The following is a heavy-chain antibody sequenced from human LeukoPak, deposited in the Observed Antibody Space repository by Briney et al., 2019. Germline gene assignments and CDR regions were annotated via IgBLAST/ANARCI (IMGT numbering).Heavy chain of an antibody. CDR2: ISNNGGSS. CDR1: GFTFSAYA. CDR3: VKITSVTGGDC. J-gene: IGHJ4*02. V-gene: IGHV3-64D*09. Sequence: AGRSLRLSCSASGFTFSAYAMYWVRQAPGKGLEYVSGISNNGGSSFYADSVKGRFTISRDNSKNTLYLQMSSLRAEDTAVYYCVKITSVTGGDCWGQGTRLTVSS. D-gene: IGHD1-14*01.